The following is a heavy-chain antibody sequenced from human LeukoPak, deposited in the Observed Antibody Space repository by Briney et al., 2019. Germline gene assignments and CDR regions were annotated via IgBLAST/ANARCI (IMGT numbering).Heavy chain of an antibody. CDR1: GYTFTDYY. Sequence: GASVKVSCKASGYTFTDYYIHWVRQAPGQGLEWMGWINPNSGGTNYAQKFQGRVTMTRDTSISTAYMELSRLRSDDTAVYYCARGKLISGYLLYWGQGTLVTVSS. V-gene: IGHV1-2*02. CDR2: INPNSGGT. D-gene: IGHD3-22*01. CDR3: ARGKLISGYLLY. J-gene: IGHJ4*02.